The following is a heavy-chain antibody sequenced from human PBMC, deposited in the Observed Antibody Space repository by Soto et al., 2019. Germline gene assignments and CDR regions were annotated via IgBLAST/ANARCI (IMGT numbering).Heavy chain of an antibody. CDR2: IYYSGST. CDR1: GASISSSRYY. D-gene: IGHD1-7*01. CDR3: ARLNAGTTYYYSGMDV. V-gene: IGHV4-39*01. Sequence: PSETLSLTCTVSGASISSSRYYWGWIRQPPGKGLEWIGSIYYSGSTYYNPSLKSRVTISVDTSKNQFSLKLSSVTAADTALYYCARLNAGTTYYYSGMDVWGQGTTVTVSS. J-gene: IGHJ6*02.